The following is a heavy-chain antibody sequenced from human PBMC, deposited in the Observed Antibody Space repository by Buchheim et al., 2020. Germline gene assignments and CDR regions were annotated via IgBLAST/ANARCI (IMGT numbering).Heavy chain of an antibody. D-gene: IGHD6-19*01. J-gene: IGHJ4*02. CDR1: GFSFSSYT. CDR2: IGSSGSAK. CDR3: ARSRTAGTYYFDY. Sequence: EVQLVESGGGLVQPGGSLRLSCAASGFSFSSYTMNWVRQAPGKGLEWVSYIGSSGSAKYYADSVKGRFTISRDNANKSLYLQMNSLRVEDTAVYYCARSRTAGTYYFDYWGQGAL. V-gene: IGHV3-48*01.